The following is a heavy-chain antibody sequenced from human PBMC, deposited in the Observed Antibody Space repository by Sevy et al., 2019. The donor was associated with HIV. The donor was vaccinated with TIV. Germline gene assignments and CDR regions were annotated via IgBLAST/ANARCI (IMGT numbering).Heavy chain of an antibody. CDR3: ARGADYFDSSGANFEY. V-gene: IGHV3-33*01. D-gene: IGHD3-22*01. J-gene: IGHJ4*02. CDR1: GFSFSNYG. Sequence: GGSLRLSCAASGFSFSNYGMHWVRQAPGKGLEWVALIWYDGSSKYYGDSVKGRLTMSRDNSKNTLSLQMNRLRAEDTAVYYCARGADYFDSSGANFEYWGQGTLVTVSS. CDR2: IWYDGSSK.